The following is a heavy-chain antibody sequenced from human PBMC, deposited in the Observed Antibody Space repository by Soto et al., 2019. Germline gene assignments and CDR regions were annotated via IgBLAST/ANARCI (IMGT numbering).Heavy chain of an antibody. V-gene: IGHV3-23*01. CDR1: GFTFSSYA. CDR2: ISGSGGST. D-gene: IGHD6-13*01. Sequence: GGSLRLSCAASGFTFSSYAMSWVRQAPGKGLEWVSAISGSGGSTYYADSVKGRFTISRDNSKNTLYLQMNSLRAEDTAVYYCAKIRSPLRPLLYSSFDYWGQGTLVTVSS. CDR3: AKIRSPLRPLLYSSFDY. J-gene: IGHJ4*02.